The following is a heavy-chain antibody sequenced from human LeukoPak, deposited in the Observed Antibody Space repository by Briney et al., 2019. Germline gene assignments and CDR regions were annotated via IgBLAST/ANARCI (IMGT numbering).Heavy chain of an antibody. J-gene: IGHJ1*01. CDR2: ISPGDSDT. Sequence: GESLKISCKASGYSFTNYWIGWVRQMPGKGLEWMGIISPGDSDTRYCPSFQGQVTISADKSISTAYLQWSSLKASDTAMYYCARRSESSGWALEYFHHWGQGTLVTVSS. D-gene: IGHD6-19*01. CDR1: GYSFTNYW. CDR3: ARRSESSGWALEYFHH. V-gene: IGHV5-51*01.